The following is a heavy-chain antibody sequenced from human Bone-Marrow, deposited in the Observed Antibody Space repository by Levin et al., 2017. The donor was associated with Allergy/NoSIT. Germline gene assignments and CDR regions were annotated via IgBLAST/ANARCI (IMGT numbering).Heavy chain of an antibody. J-gene: IGHJ4*02. CDR2: IDSDGTNT. D-gene: IGHD1/OR15-1a*01. V-gene: IGHV3-74*01. Sequence: LSLTCAASGFTFRSSWMHWVRQAPGKGLVWVSHIDSDGTNTRYADSVKGRFTISRDNAKNTLYLQMNSLRAEDTAVYYCARDRNNGDLDFWGQGTLVTVSS. CDR3: ARDRNNGDLDF. CDR1: GFTFRSSW.